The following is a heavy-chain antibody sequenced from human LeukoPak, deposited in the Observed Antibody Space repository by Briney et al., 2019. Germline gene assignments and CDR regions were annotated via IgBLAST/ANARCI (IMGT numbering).Heavy chain of an antibody. CDR1: GGTFSSYA. Sequence: SVKVSCKASGGTFSSYAISWVRQAPGQGLEWMGGIIPIFGTANYAQKFQGRVTITADKSTSTAYMELSSLRSEDTAVYYCARNVDTPAYYFDYWGQGTLVTVSS. J-gene: IGHJ4*02. D-gene: IGHD5-18*01. CDR2: IIPIFGTA. CDR3: ARNVDTPAYYFDY. V-gene: IGHV1-69*06.